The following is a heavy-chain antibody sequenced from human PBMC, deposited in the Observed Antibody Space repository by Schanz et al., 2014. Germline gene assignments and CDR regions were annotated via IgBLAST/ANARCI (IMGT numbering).Heavy chain of an antibody. Sequence: VQLVESGGGLVKPGGSLRLSCAASRFTFRNYALSWVRQAPGKGLEWLGRIQGGASAGTTDYAAPVKGRFTISRDDSKNTMYLQMNSLKTEDTAVYYCKWELHVYYGMDVWGQGTAVTVSS. D-gene: IGHD1-26*01. CDR2: IQGGASAGTT. J-gene: IGHJ6*02. CDR1: RFTFRNYA. V-gene: IGHV3-15*01. CDR3: KWELHVYYGMDV.